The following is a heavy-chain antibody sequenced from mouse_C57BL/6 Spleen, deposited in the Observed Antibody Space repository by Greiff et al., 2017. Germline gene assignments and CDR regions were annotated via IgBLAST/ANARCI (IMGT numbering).Heavy chain of an antibody. V-gene: IGHV1-55*01. CDR1: GYTFTSYW. Sequence: QVQLQQSGAELVKPGASVKMSCKASGYTFTSYWITWVKQRPGQGLEWIGDIYPGSGSTNYNEKFKSKATLTVDTSSSTAYMQLSSLTSEDSAVYYCVREGLYSNYYSDYWGQGTTLTVSS. J-gene: IGHJ2*01. CDR3: VREGLYSNYYSDY. CDR2: IYPGSGST. D-gene: IGHD2-5*01.